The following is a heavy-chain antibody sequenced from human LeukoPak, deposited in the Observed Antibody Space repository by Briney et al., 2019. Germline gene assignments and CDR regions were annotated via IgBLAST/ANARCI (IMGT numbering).Heavy chain of an antibody. CDR3: ARRGYSYYYYYYMDV. CDR1: GGSISSSSYY. V-gene: IGHV4-39*01. D-gene: IGHD5-18*01. CDR2: IYYSGST. Sequence: TSETLSLTCTVSGGSISSSSYYWGWIRQPPGKGLAWIGSIYYSGSTYYNPSLKSRVTISVDTSKNQFSLKLSSVTAADTAVYYCARRGYSYYYYYYMDVWGKGTTVTVSS. J-gene: IGHJ6*03.